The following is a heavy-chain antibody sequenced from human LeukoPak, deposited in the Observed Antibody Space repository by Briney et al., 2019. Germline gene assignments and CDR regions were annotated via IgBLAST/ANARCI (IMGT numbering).Heavy chain of an antibody. D-gene: IGHD2-21*02. CDR2: ISSSSSYI. V-gene: IGHV3-21*01. CDR1: GFTFSSYS. J-gene: IGHJ4*02. CDR3: ARVLRAPYCGGDCPTTDY. Sequence: PGGSLRLSCAASGFTFSSYSMNWVRQAPGKGLEWVSSISSSSSYIYYADSVKGRFTISRDNAKNSLYPQMNSLRAEDTAVYYCARVLRAPYCGGDCPTTDYWGQGTLVTVSS.